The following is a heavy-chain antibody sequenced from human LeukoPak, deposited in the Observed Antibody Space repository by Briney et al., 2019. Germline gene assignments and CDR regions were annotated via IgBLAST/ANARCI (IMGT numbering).Heavy chain of an antibody. J-gene: IGHJ4*02. CDR1: GFTVSSNF. CDR2: IYSGGST. D-gene: IGHD3-10*01. Sequence: PGGSLRLSCAASGFTVSSNFMSWVRQAPGKGLEWVSVIYSGGSTYYADSVKGRFTISRDNSKNTLFLQMNSLRAEDTALYYCAKRGRYYFDYWGQGTLVTVSS. V-gene: IGHV3-66*04. CDR3: AKRGRYYFDY.